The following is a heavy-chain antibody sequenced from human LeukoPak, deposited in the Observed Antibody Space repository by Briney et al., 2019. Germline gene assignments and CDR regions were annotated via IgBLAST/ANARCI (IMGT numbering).Heavy chain of an antibody. CDR2: IRGGSSDT. CDR1: GFTLSDYA. V-gene: IGHV3-23*01. D-gene: IGHD6-19*01. Sequence: PGGSLRLSCAVSGFTLSDYAMSWVRQAPGKGPEWISAIRGGSSDTYYADSVRGRFTISRDSSKNTLYLQMNSLSAEDTAVYYCAKDLFGVAGSWGYFRYWGQGTLVTVSS. CDR3: AKDLFGVAGSWGYFRY. J-gene: IGHJ1*01.